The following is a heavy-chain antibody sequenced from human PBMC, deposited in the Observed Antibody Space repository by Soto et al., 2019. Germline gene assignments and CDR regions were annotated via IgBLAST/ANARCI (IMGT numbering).Heavy chain of an antibody. D-gene: IGHD1-1*01. Sequence: EVQLVESGGGLVQPGGSLKLSCAASGFSFSDSAVHWVRQASGKGLEWVGRIRSKPKSYATEYGASVKGRFTISRDDSKKMAYLQMSSLKIEDTAVYYCVGASTTSDYWGQGTLVTVSS. CDR1: GFSFSDSA. V-gene: IGHV3-73*01. J-gene: IGHJ4*02. CDR2: IRSKPKSYAT. CDR3: VGASTTSDY.